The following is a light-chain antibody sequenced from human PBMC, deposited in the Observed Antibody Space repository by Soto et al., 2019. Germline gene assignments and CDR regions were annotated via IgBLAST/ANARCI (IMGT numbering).Light chain of an antibody. Sequence: QLVLTQSPSASASLGASVKLTCTLSSGHSSYAIAWHQQQPEKGPRYLMKLNSDGSHSKGDGIPDRFSGSSSGAERYLTISSLQSEDEADYYCQTWGIGPYVVFGGGTKLTVL. CDR2: LNSDGSH. J-gene: IGLJ2*01. V-gene: IGLV4-69*01. CDR1: SGHSSYA. CDR3: QTWGIGPYVV.